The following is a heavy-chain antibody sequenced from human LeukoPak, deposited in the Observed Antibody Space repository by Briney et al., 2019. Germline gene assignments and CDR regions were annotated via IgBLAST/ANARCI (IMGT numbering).Heavy chain of an antibody. CDR1: VYTFTRSY. D-gene: IGHD3-22*01. J-gene: IGHJ6*03. V-gene: IGHV1-46*04. CDR3: ARHGHYYDSSGYPRLWYMDV. Sequence: ASVKVSCKASVYTFTRSYMHWVRQAPGQGLEWMGIINPSGDCTSYAQKLQGRVTMTRDRYTSTVYMELSILKSEDTAVYYCARHGHYYDSSGYPRLWYMDVWGKGTTVTVSS. CDR2: INPSGDCT.